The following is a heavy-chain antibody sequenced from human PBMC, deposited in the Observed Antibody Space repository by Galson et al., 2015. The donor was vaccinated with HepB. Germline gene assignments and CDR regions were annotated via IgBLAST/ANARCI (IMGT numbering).Heavy chain of an antibody. CDR3: ARVADADYGDHSHFDS. CDR2: ISSNTIYT. CDR1: GLSFSDYY. D-gene: IGHD4-17*01. J-gene: IGHJ4*02. Sequence: SLRLSCAASGLSFSDYYMSWIRQAPGKGLEWLSYISSNTIYTNYADSVKGRFTVSRDNVKNSISLQMNRLSVEDTAIYYCARVADADYGDHSHFDSWGQGTLVTVSS. V-gene: IGHV3-11*06.